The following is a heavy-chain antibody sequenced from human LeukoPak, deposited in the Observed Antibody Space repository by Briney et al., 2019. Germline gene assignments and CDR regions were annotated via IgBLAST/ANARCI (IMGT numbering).Heavy chain of an antibody. J-gene: IGHJ4*02. CDR2: MNPNSGAT. V-gene: IGHV1-8*01. CDR3: ATGERGATPDY. D-gene: IGHD1-26*01. CDR1: GYTFTSYD. Sequence: GASVKVSCKASGYTFTSYDFHWLRQATGQGPEWMGWMNPNSGATGYAQKFQGRVTMTRSASINTAYMELTNLRSEDTAVYYCATGERGATPDYWGQGTLVTVSS.